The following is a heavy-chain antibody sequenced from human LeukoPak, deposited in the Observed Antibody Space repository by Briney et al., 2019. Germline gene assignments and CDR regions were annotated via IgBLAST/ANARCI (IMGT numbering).Heavy chain of an antibody. CDR3: ARIAIHDPPFDY. CDR1: GGSFSGYY. Sequence: SETLSLTCAVYGGSFSGYYWSWIRQPPGKGLEWIGEINHSGSTNYNPSLKSRVTISVDTSKNQFSLKLSSVTAADTAVYYCARIAIHDPPFDYWGQGTLVTVSS. J-gene: IGHJ4*02. V-gene: IGHV4-34*01. CDR2: INHSGST. D-gene: IGHD2-21*01.